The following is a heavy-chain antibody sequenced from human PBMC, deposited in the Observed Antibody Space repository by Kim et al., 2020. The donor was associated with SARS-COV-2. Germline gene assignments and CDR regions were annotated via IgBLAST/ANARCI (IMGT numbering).Heavy chain of an antibody. Sequence: VKGRFTISRDNSKNTLYLQMNSLRAEDTAVYYCAREEDIVVVVAAAFDYWGQGTLVTVSS. D-gene: IGHD2-15*01. V-gene: IGHV3-30*01. J-gene: IGHJ4*02. CDR3: AREEDIVVVVAAAFDY.